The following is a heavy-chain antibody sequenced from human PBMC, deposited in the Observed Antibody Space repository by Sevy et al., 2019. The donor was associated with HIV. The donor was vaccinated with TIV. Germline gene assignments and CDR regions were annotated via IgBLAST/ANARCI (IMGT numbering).Heavy chain of an antibody. V-gene: IGHV1-69*13. CDR1: GGTLSCYA. D-gene: IGHD2-15*01. CDR2: IIPIFGTA. CDR3: ARTPKYCSGGSCYNDY. Sequence: ASVKVSCKASGGTLSCYAISWVRQAPGQGLEWMGGIIPIFGTANYAQKFQGRVTITADESTSTAYMELSSLRSEDTAVYYCARTPKYCSGGSCYNDYWGQGSLVTVSS. J-gene: IGHJ4*02.